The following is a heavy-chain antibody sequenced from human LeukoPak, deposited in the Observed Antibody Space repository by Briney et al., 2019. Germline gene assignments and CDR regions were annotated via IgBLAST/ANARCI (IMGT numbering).Heavy chain of an antibody. CDR1: GGSISGYY. V-gene: IGHV4-34*01. CDR2: INHSGST. Sequence: PSETLSLTCAVYGGSISGYYWSWIRQPPGKGLEWIGEINHSGSTNYNPSLKSRVTISVDTSKNQFSLNLSSVTAADTAVYYCARDYNWNPDYWGQGTLVTVSS. J-gene: IGHJ4*02. D-gene: IGHD1-20*01. CDR3: ARDYNWNPDY.